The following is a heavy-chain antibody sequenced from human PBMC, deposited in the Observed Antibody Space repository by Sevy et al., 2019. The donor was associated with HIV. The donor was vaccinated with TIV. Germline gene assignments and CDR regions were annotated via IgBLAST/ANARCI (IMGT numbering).Heavy chain of an antibody. CDR3: ARVYSSGSLYREDLGFDY. CDR2: ISSSSSYI. CDR1: GFTFSSYS. J-gene: IGHJ4*02. Sequence: GGSLRLSCAASGFTFSSYSMNWVRQAPGKGLEWVSSISSSSSYIYYADSVKGRFTISRDNAKNSLYLQMNSLRAEDTAVYYCARVYSSGSLYREDLGFDYWGQGTLVTVSS. D-gene: IGHD3-10*01. V-gene: IGHV3-21*01.